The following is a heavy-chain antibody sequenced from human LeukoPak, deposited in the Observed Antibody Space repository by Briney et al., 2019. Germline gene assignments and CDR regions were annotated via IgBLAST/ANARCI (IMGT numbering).Heavy chain of an antibody. D-gene: IGHD6-19*01. CDR2: IYYSGST. Sequence: SETLSLTCICSGGSLSSYYWSWIRQPPGKGLEWIGYIYYSGSTNYNPSLQSRVTISVDTSKNQFSLKLSSVTAADTAVYYCARTSSGWYPADGNWFDPWGQGTLVTVSS. V-gene: IGHV4-59*01. CDR3: ARTSSGWYPADGNWFDP. CDR1: GGSLSSYY. J-gene: IGHJ5*02.